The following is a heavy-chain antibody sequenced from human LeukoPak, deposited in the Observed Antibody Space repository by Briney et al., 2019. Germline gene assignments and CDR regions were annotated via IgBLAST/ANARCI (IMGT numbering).Heavy chain of an antibody. J-gene: IGHJ4*02. CDR2: IDISGTYI. V-gene: IGHV3-21*01. CDR1: GFILSDYN. CDR3: TRDRSDTARAYDD. D-gene: IGHD5-18*01. Sequence: PGGSLRLSCAASGFILSDYNMNWVRQAPGKGLEWVSFIDISGTYITYADSVKGRFTISKENPKNSIYLQMNSLRAEDTAVYYCTRDRSDTARAYDDWVQGTLVSVSS.